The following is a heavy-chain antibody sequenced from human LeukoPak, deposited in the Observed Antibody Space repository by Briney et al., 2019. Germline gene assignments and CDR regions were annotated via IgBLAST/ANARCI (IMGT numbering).Heavy chain of an antibody. J-gene: IGHJ1*01. CDR2: MYYDGSNE. V-gene: IGHV3-33*01. CDR1: GFTFGTYA. D-gene: IGHD3-10*01. CDR3: ASPGISGSFYEPFAY. Sequence: PGGSLRLSCAASGFTFGTYAMHWVRQAPGKGLEWVAVMYYDGSNEYYADSVKGRFTISRDNSKNTLYLQMHSLRAEDTAVYFCASPGISGSFYEPFAYWGRGTLVTVSS.